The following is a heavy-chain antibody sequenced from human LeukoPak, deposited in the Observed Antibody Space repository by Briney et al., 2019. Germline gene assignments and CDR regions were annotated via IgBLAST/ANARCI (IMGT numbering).Heavy chain of an antibody. CDR3: ATLEYYYDSSGDY. CDR1: GYTFTGYY. V-gene: IGHV1-2*02. D-gene: IGHD3-22*01. CDR2: INPNSGGT. J-gene: IGHJ4*02. Sequence: ASVKVSCKASGYTFTGYYKHWVRQTPGQGLEWMGWINPNSGGTNYAQKFQGRVTMTRDTSISTAYMELSRLRSDDTAAYYCATLEYYYDSSGDYWGQGTLVTVSS.